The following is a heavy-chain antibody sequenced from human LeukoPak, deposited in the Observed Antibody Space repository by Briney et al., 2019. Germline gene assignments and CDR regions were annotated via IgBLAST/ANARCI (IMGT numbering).Heavy chain of an antibody. Sequence: PSETLSLTCTVSGGSISSYYWSWIRQPPGKGLEWIGYIYYSGSTNYNPSLKSRVTISVDTSKNQFSLKLSSVTAADTAVYYCARLPYDRSGYTSDYWGQGTLVTVSS. CDR2: IYYSGST. J-gene: IGHJ4*02. D-gene: IGHD3-22*01. CDR1: GGSISSYY. CDR3: ARLPYDRSGYTSDY. V-gene: IGHV4-59*08.